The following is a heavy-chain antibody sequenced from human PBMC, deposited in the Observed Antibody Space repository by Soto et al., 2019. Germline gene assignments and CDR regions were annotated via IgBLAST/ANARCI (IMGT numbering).Heavy chain of an antibody. CDR2: TYYRSKWYN. CDR3: ARANRLSIAARWLPERTGYYYYYGMDV. J-gene: IGHJ6*02. Sequence: SQTLSLTCAISGDSVSSNSAAWNWIRQSPSRGLEWLGRTYYRSKWYNDYAVSGKSRITVNPDTSKNQFSLQLNSVTPEDTAGYYCARANRLSIAARWLPERTGYYYYYGMDVWGQGTTVTVSS. CDR1: GDSVSSNSAA. V-gene: IGHV6-1*01. D-gene: IGHD6-6*01.